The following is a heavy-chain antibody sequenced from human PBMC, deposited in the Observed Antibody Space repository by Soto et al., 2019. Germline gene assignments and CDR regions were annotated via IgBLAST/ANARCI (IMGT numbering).Heavy chain of an antibody. V-gene: IGHV3-23*01. Sequence: LGGSLRLSCAASGFTFSSYAMSWVRQAPGKGLEWVSAISGSGGSTYYADSVKGRFTISRDNSKNTLYLQMNSLRAEDTAVYYCAKATVRRILDIVVVPASPYGMDVWGQGTTVTVSS. CDR1: GFTFSSYA. CDR3: AKATVRRILDIVVVPASPYGMDV. D-gene: IGHD2-2*01. CDR2: ISGSGGST. J-gene: IGHJ6*02.